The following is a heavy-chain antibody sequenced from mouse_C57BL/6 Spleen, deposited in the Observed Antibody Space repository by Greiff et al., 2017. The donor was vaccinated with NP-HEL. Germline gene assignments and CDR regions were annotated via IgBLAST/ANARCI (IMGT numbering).Heavy chain of an antibody. V-gene: IGHV2-2*01. J-gene: IGHJ3*01. CDR3: ASYDWFAY. Sequence: VQLQQSGPGLVQPSQSLSITCTVSGFSLTSYGVHWVRQSPGKGLEWLGVLWSGGSTDYNAAFISRLSISKDNSKSQVFFKMNSLQADDTAIYYCASYDWFAYWGQGTLVTVSA. CDR1: GFSLTSYG. D-gene: IGHD2-12*01. CDR2: LWSGGST.